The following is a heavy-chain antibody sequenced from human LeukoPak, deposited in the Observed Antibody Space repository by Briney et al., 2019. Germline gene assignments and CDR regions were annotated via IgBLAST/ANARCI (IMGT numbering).Heavy chain of an antibody. D-gene: IGHD1-26*01. CDR3: ARGQVGATLSDY. CDR2: IYYSGST. V-gene: IGHV4-59*01. CDR1: GGSISSYY. Sequence: SETLSLTCTVSGGSISSYYWSWIRQPPGKGLEWIGYIYYSGSTNYNPSLKSRVTISVDTSKNQFSLELSSVTAADTAVYYCARGQVGATLSDYWGQGTLATVSS. J-gene: IGHJ4*02.